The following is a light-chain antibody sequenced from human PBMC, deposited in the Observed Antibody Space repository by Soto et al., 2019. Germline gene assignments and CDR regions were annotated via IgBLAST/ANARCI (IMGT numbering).Light chain of an antibody. V-gene: IGKV1-5*01. CDR3: QQYYTYST. Sequence: DIQLTQSPSTLSAAVGDSVTITCRASQNIRNLLAWYQQKPGKAPKPLIFDASTLKTGVPSRFGGSGSGAEFNFTITGPQPDDFATYFCQQYYTYSTFGQGTRLEIK. J-gene: IGKJ5*01. CDR2: DAS. CDR1: QNIRNL.